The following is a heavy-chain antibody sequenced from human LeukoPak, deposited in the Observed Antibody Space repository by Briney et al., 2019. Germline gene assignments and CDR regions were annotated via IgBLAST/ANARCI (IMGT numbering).Heavy chain of an antibody. J-gene: IGHJ4*02. CDR1: GGSISGSSYY. D-gene: IGHD6-19*01. Sequence: SETLSLTCTVSGGSISGSSYYWGWIRQPPGKGLEWIGEINHSGSTNYNPSLKSRVTISVDTSKNQFSLKLNSVTAADTAVYYCASRSPLYTSARGDYWGQGTLVTVSS. V-gene: IGHV4-39*07. CDR3: ASRSPLYTSARGDY. CDR2: INHSGST.